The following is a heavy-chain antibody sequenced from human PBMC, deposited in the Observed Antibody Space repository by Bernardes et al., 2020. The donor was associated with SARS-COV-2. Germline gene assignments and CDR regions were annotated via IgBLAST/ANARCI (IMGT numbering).Heavy chain of an antibody. D-gene: IGHD5-18*01. CDR3: AKEYQMATAAYSYYYGMDV. Sequence: GGPLRGSCAASGFTLSSYAMNWVPQAPGKGLEGGSAISGSGGSTYYADPVKGRFPMSRDTSKNTLYLQMNSLRAEDTAIYYCAKEYQMATAAYSYYYGMDVWGQGTTVTVSS. J-gene: IGHJ6*02. V-gene: IGHV3-23*01. CDR2: ISGSGGST. CDR1: GFTLSSYA.